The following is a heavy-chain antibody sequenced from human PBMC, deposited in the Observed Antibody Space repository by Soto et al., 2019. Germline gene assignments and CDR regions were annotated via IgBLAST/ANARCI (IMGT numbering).Heavy chain of an antibody. J-gene: IGHJ5*02. V-gene: IGHV4-31*03. CDR1: GGSISSGGYY. CDR2: IYYSGST. D-gene: IGHD2-2*01. Sequence: PSETLSLTCTVSGGSISSGGYYWSWIRQHPGKGLEWIGYIYYSGSTYYNPSLKSRVTISVDTSKNQFSLKLSSVTAADTAVYYCARMIEYQLLANWFDPWGQGTLVTVSS. CDR3: ARMIEYQLLANWFDP.